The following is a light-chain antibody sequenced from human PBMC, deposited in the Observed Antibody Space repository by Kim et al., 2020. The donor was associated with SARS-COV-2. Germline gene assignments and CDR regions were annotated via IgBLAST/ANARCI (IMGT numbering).Light chain of an antibody. CDR3: QQSYSTPKT. CDR1: QTIDTY. Sequence: ASGGDGISITCRASQTIDTYVNWYQQKQGKAPKLLIYAASRLHSGVPSRFSGSGSGTYFTLTINSLQPEDFATYYCQQSYSTPKTFGQGTKVDIK. V-gene: IGKV1-39*01. J-gene: IGKJ1*01. CDR2: AAS.